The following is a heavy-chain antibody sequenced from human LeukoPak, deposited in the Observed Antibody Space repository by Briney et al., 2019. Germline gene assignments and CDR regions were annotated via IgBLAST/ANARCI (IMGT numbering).Heavy chain of an antibody. D-gene: IGHD1-7*01. CDR3: ARVLRGTTSVAADY. V-gene: IGHV1-2*02. CDR2: INPNSGVT. CDR1: GYTFIDYY. Sequence: ASVKVSCKASGYTFIDYYLHWVRQAPGQGLEWMGWINPNSGVTSYGQKFQGRVTVTRDTSITTAYMELSRPRSDDTAVYYCARVLRGTTSVAADYWGQGTLVTVSS. J-gene: IGHJ4*02.